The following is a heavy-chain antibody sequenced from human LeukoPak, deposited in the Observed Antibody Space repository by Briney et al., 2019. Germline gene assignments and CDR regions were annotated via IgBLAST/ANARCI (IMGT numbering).Heavy chain of an antibody. Sequence: SETLSLTCTVSGDSIATTTYYWGWVRQTPGEGLEFIGTIYYSGRTYYNPSLKSRVTISIDTSKNQFSLKLSSVTAADTAVYYCARGKLPYYDFWSGAPKERRQWFDPWGQGALVTVSS. J-gene: IGHJ5*02. V-gene: IGHV4-39*01. CDR1: GDSIATTTYY. D-gene: IGHD3-3*01. CDR3: ARGKLPYYDFWSGAPKERRQWFDP. CDR2: IYYSGRT.